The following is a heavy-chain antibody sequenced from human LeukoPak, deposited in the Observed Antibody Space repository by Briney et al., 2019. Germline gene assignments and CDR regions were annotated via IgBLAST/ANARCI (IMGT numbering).Heavy chain of an antibody. J-gene: IGHJ5*02. V-gene: IGHV4-39*07. CDR2: IYYSGST. CDR3: ARVITIFGVVNPPSGHRINWFDL. D-gene: IGHD3-3*01. Sequence: SETLSLTCTVSGGSISSSSYYWGWIRQPPGKGLEWIGSIYYSGSTYYNPSLKSRVTISVDTSKNQFSLKLSSVTAADTAVYYCARVITIFGVVNPPSGHRINWFDLWGQGTLVTVSS. CDR1: GGSISSSSYY.